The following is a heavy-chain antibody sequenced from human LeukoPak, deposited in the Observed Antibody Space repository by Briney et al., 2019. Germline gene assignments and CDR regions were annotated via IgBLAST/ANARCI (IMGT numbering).Heavy chain of an antibody. CDR2: INHSGST. Sequence: SETLSLTCAVYGGSFSGYYWSWIRQPPGKGLEWIGEINHSGSTNYNPPLKSRVTISVDTSKNQFSLKLSSVTAADTAVYYCARGTVTTWYYYYYYYMDVWGKGTTVTVSS. D-gene: IGHD4-11*01. CDR3: ARGTVTTWYYYYYYYMDV. CDR1: GGSFSGYY. V-gene: IGHV4-34*01. J-gene: IGHJ6*03.